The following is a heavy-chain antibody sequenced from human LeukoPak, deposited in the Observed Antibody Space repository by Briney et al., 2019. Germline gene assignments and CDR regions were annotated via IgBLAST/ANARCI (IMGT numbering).Heavy chain of an antibody. CDR1: GGSISSYY. J-gene: IGHJ4*02. V-gene: IGHV4-39*01. Sequence: SETLSLTCTVSGGSISSYYWGWIRQPPGKGLEWIGSIYYSGSTYYNPSLKSRVTISVDTSKNQFSLKLSSVTAADTAVYYCARVEWELRTNDYWGQGTLVTVSS. CDR2: IYYSGST. D-gene: IGHD1-26*01. CDR3: ARVEWELRTNDY.